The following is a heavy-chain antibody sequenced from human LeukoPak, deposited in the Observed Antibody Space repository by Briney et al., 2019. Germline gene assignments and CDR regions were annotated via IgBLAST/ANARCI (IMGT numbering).Heavy chain of an antibody. CDR3: AKEGEMATISFDY. CDR1: GFTFSSYG. CDR2: IWYDGSNK. Sequence: PVGSLRLSCAASGFTFSSYGKHWVRQAPGKGLEWMAVIWYDGSNKYYADSVKGRFTISRDDSKNTLYLQMSSLRAEDTAVYYCAKEGEMATISFDYWGQGTLVTVSS. V-gene: IGHV3-33*06. J-gene: IGHJ4*02. D-gene: IGHD5-24*01.